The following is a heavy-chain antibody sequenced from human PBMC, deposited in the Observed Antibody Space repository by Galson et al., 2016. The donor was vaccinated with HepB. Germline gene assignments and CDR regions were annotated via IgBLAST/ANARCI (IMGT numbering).Heavy chain of an antibody. J-gene: IGHJ4*02. CDR1: SDSISNDDYY. V-gene: IGHV4-31*03. Sequence: TLSLTCSVSSDSISNDDYYWTWIRQHPGKGLEWIAFIYYSGSTYYNPSLKSRLTISMESSKNQFSLKLTSVTAADTAVYYCARFLIATTGTTKPNTFDYRGQGTLVTVSS. CDR3: ARFLIATTGTTKPNTFDY. CDR2: IYYSGST. D-gene: IGHD1/OR15-1a*01.